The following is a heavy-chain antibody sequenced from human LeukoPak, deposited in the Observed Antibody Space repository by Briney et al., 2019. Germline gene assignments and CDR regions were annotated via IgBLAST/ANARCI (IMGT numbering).Heavy chain of an antibody. J-gene: IGHJ4*02. CDR2: IYSHGGT. V-gene: IGHV3-66*02. CDR1: GFTVSNNY. Sequence: GGSLRLSCAASGFTVSNNYMSWVRQAPGKGLEWVSLIYSHGGTNYADSVKGRFTISRDNSKNTLYLQMYSLRIEDTAVYYCAKGSHSGNYWDYWGQGTLVTVSS. D-gene: IGHD1-26*01. CDR3: AKGSHSGNYWDY.